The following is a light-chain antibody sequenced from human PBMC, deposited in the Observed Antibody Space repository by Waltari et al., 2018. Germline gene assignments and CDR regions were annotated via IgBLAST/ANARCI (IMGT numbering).Light chain of an antibody. CDR3: QQRSSWPIT. Sequence: EIVSTQSPATLSLSPGEGATLSCRASQSVSSYLAWYQQQPGQAPSLLIYDASNRATGIPARFSGSGSGTGFTLTVRSLEPQDFAVYYCQQRSSWPITFSQGTRLEIK. J-gene: IGKJ5*01. CDR1: QSVSSY. V-gene: IGKV3-11*01. CDR2: DAS.